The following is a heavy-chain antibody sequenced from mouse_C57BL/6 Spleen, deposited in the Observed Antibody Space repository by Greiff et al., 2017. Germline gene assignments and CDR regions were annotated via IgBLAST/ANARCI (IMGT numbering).Heavy chain of an antibody. D-gene: IGHD4-1*01. CDR1: GYAFSSSW. Sequence: QVQLQQSGPELVKPGASVKFSCKASGYAFSSSWMNWVKQRPGKGLEWIGRIYPGDGDTNYNGKFKGKATLTADKSSSTAYMQLSSLTSEDSAVYFCARGGTWFAYWGQGTLVTVSA. J-gene: IGHJ3*01. CDR2: IYPGDGDT. V-gene: IGHV1-82*01. CDR3: ARGGTWFAY.